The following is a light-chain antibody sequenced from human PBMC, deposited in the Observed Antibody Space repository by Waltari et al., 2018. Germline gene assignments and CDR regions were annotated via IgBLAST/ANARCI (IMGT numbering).Light chain of an antibody. CDR2: NNF. CDR3: ATWDDRLNGPV. CDR1: NSNSGRNT. V-gene: IGLV1-44*01. Sequence: QSVLTHPPPASGTPRQRLTVSCSGSNSNSGRNTLNWYQQFPGAAPTLLVYNNFQRPSGVPDRFSAAKSGTSASPAILGVRPEDEDDNYCATWDDRLNGPVFGGGTKLTVL. J-gene: IGLJ2*01.